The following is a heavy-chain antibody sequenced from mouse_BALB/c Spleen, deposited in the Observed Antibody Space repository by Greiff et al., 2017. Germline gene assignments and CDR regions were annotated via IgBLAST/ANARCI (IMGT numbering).Heavy chain of an antibody. J-gene: IGHJ3*01. CDR2: LYPGNVNT. CDR3: ARGIYGIYWCAY. CDR1: GYTFTSYY. D-gene: IGHD2-1*01. V-gene: IGHV1S56*01. Sequence: QVQLKQSGPELVKPGASVRISCKASGYTFTSYYIHWVKQRPGQGLEWIGWLYPGNVNTKYNEKFKGKATLTADKSSSTAYMQLSSLTSEDSEVYFCARGIYGIYWCAYRGQESLGTVSA.